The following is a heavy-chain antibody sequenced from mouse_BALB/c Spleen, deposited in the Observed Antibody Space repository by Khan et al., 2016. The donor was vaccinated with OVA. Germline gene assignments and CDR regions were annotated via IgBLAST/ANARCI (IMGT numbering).Heavy chain of an antibody. Sequence: QVQLQQSGPELAKPGASVKISCKASGYTFTDYYIKWVKQTTGQGLECIGWIYPGSGNIKYNEKFKDKATLTVDTSSRTAYMQLSSLTSEDTAVYFCARVRYYGSTSWFGYWGQGTLVTVSA. CDR3: ARVRYYGSTSWFGY. J-gene: IGHJ3*01. CDR2: IYPGSGNI. D-gene: IGHD1-1*01. CDR1: GYTFTDYY. V-gene: IGHV1-84*02.